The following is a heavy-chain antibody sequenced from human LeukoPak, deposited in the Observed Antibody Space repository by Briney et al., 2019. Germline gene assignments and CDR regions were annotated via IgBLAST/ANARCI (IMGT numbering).Heavy chain of an antibody. Sequence: GGSLRLSCAASGFTFSSYEMNWVRQAPGKGLEWVSYISSSGTTIYYADFVKGRFTISRDNAKNSLYLQMNSLRAEDTAVYYCAREGTGRYYYYYYMDVWGKGTTVTISS. CDR2: ISSSGTTI. J-gene: IGHJ6*03. CDR1: GFTFSSYE. V-gene: IGHV3-48*03. D-gene: IGHD1-1*01. CDR3: AREGTGRYYYYYYMDV.